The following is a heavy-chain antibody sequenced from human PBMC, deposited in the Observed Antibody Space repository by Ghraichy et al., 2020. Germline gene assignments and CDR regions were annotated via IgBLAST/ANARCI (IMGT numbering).Heavy chain of an antibody. CDR1: GFTFSSYG. D-gene: IGHD5/OR15-5a*01. J-gene: IGHJ4*02. Sequence: GESLNISCAASGFTFSSYGMHWVRQAPGKGLEWVAVISYDGSNKYYADSVKGRFTISRDNSKNTLYLQMNSLRAEDTAVYYCAKSRSTYADYWGQGTLVTVSS. V-gene: IGHV3-30*18. CDR3: AKSRSTYADY. CDR2: ISYDGSNK.